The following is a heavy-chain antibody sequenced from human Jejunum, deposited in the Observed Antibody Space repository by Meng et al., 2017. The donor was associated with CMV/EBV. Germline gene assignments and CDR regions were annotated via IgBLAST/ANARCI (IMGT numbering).Heavy chain of an antibody. V-gene: IGHV3-74*01. CDR1: GFTFSSYW. CDR2: ISSDGRIT. J-gene: IGHJ4*02. CDR3: ARKSCDGDCEFDY. Sequence: SGFTFSSYWMHWVRQAPGKGLVWVSRISSDGRITSYADSVKGRFTISRDNAKNTLYLQMSSLRAEDTAIYYCARKSCDGDCEFDYWGQGTLVTVSS. D-gene: IGHD2-21*01.